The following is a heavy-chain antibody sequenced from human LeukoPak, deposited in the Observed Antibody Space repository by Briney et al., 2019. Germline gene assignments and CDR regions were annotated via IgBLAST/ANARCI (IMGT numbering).Heavy chain of an antibody. D-gene: IGHD2-2*01. V-gene: IGHV1-2*02. Sequence: ASVKVSCKASGYTFTGYYMHWVRQAPGQGLEWMGWINPNSGGTNYAQKFQGRVTMTRDTSISTAYMELSSLRSEDTAVYYCARVPAAPIYYYYYYGMDVWGQGTTVTVSS. J-gene: IGHJ6*02. CDR1: GYTFTGYY. CDR3: ARVPAAPIYYYYYYGMDV. CDR2: INPNSGGT.